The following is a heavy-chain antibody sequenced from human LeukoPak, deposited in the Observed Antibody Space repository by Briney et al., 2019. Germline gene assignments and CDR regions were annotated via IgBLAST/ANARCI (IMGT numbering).Heavy chain of an antibody. D-gene: IGHD3-22*01. V-gene: IGHV3-48*03. CDR1: GFTFSSYE. CDR2: ISSSGSTI. J-gene: IGHJ4*02. Sequence: GGSLRLSCAASGFTFSSYEMNWVRQAPGKGLEWVSYISSSGSTIYYADSVKGRFTITRDNAKNSLYLQMNSLRAEDTAVYYCARGGIIVVIMTFDYWGQGTLVTVSS. CDR3: ARGGIIVVIMTFDY.